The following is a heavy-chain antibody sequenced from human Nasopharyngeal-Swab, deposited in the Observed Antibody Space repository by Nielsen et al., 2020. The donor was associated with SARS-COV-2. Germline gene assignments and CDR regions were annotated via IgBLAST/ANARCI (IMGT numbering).Heavy chain of an antibody. CDR3: ARAPPYYDFWSGYYKGWFDP. J-gene: IGHJ5*02. CDR2: INHSGST. Sequence: RQAPGKGLEWIGEINHSGSTNYNPSLKSRVTISVDTSKNQFSLKLSSVIAADTAVYYCARAPPYYDFWSGYYKGWFDPWGQGTLVTVSS. V-gene: IGHV4-34*01. D-gene: IGHD3-3*01.